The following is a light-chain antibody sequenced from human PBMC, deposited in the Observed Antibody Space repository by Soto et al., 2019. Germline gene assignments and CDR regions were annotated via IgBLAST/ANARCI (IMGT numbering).Light chain of an antibody. Sequence: DIQMTQSPSTLSASVGDRVTITCRASQSISSWLAWYQQKPGKAPKLLIYKASSLESGVPSRFSGSGSGTEFTLTISSLPPDDFATYYCQQYNSYSPLFGPGTKVDIK. CDR1: QSISSW. V-gene: IGKV1-5*03. CDR3: QQYNSYSPL. J-gene: IGKJ3*01. CDR2: KAS.